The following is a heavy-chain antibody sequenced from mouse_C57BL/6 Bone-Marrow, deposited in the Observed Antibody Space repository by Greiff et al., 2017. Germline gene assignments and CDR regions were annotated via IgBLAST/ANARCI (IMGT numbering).Heavy chain of an antibody. J-gene: IGHJ3*01. CDR1: GYTFTSYW. CDR3: ARSIYDGYWAY. Sequence: VQLQQPGAELVMPGASVKLSCKASGYTFTSYWMHWVKPRHGQGLEWIGEIDPSDSYPNYNQTFKGKSTLTVDKSSSTAYMQLISLTSEYSAVYYCARSIYDGYWAYWGQGTLVTVSA. CDR2: IDPSDSYP. D-gene: IGHD2-3*01. V-gene: IGHV1-69*01.